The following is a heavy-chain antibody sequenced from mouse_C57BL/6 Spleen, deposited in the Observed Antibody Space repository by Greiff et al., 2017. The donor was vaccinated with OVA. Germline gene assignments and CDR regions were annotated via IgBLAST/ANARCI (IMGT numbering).Heavy chain of an antibody. CDR2: INPNNGGT. CDR1: GYTFTDYN. D-gene: IGHD2-4*01. Sequence: EVKLQESGPELVKPGASVKIPCKASGYTFTDYNMDWVKQSHGKSLEWIGDINPNNGGTIYNQKFKGKATLTVDKSSSTAYMELRSLTSEDTAVYYCARSGLRPFAYWGQGTLVTVSA. V-gene: IGHV1-18*01. J-gene: IGHJ3*01. CDR3: ARSGLRPFAY.